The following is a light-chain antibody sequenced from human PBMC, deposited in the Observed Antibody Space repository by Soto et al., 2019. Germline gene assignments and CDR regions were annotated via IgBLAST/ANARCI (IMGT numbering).Light chain of an antibody. V-gene: IGKV3-20*01. CDR3: QQYGRSGT. CDR2: GAS. J-gene: IGKJ1*01. Sequence: ETVLTQSPGTLSFSPRERATLSCRASQSVSSSYLAWYQQKPGQAPRLLIYGASSRATGIPDRFSGSGSGTDFTLTISRLEPEDFAVYYCQQYGRSGTFGQGTKV. CDR1: QSVSSSY.